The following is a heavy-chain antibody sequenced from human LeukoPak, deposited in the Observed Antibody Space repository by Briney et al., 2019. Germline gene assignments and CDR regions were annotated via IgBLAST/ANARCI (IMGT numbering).Heavy chain of an antibody. CDR1: GGSISSYY. CDR3: ARGGYGDYADY. D-gene: IGHD4-17*01. CDR2: INHSGST. Sequence: PSETLSLTCTVSGGSISSYYWSWIRQPPGKGLEWIGEINHSGSTNYNPSLKSRVTISVDTSKNRFSLKLSSVTAADTAVYYCARGGYGDYADYWGQGTLVTVSS. V-gene: IGHV4-34*01. J-gene: IGHJ4*02.